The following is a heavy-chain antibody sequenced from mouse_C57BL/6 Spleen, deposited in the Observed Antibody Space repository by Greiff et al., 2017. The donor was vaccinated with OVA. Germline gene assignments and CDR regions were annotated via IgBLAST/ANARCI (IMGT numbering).Heavy chain of an antibody. D-gene: IGHD2-2*01. CDR2: INPNNGGT. Sequence: VQLQQSGPELVKPGASVKMSCKASGYTFTDYNMHWVKQSHGKSLEWIGYINPNNGGTSYNQKFKGKATLTVNKSSSTAYMELRSLTSEDSAVYYCARLGGYLYYAMDYWGQGTSVTVSS. CDR3: ARLGGYLYYAMDY. V-gene: IGHV1-22*01. CDR1: GYTFTDYN. J-gene: IGHJ4*01.